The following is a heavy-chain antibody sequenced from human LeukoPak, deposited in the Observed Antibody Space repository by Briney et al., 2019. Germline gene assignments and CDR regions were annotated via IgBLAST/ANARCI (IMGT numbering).Heavy chain of an antibody. J-gene: IGHJ4*02. CDR2: ISAYNGNT. Sequence: ASVKVSCKASGYTFTSYGISWVRQAPGQGLEWMGCISAYNGNTNYAQKLQGRVTMTTDTSTSTAYMELRSLRSDDTAVYYCARDLGITIFGVVITNFDYWGQGTLVTVSS. CDR1: GYTFTSYG. V-gene: IGHV1-18*01. CDR3: ARDLGITIFGVVITNFDY. D-gene: IGHD3-3*01.